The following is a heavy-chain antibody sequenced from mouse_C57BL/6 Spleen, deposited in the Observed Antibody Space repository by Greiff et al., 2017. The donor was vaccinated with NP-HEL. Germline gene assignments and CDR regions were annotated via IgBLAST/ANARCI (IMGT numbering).Heavy chain of an antibody. CDR3: ARQDSNPAWFAY. Sequence: EVQVVESGGDLVKPGGSLKLSCAASGFTFSSYGMSWVRQTPDKRLEWVATISSGGSYTYYPDSVKGRFTISRDNAKNTLYLQMSSLKSEDTAMYYCARQDSNPAWFAYWGQGTLVTVSA. D-gene: IGHD2-5*01. CDR1: GFTFSSYG. CDR2: ISSGGSYT. J-gene: IGHJ3*01. V-gene: IGHV5-6*01.